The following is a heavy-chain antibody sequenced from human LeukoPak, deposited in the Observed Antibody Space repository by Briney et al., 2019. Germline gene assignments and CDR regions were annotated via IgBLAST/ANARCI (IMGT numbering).Heavy chain of an antibody. Sequence: GGSLRLSCAASGFTFSSSWMNWVRQAPGKGLEWVANIKQDGSEKYYVDSVKGRFTISRDNAKNSLYQQMNTLRAEDTAVYYCASLDYWGQGTTVTVSS. CDR1: GFTFSSSW. CDR2: IKQDGSEK. V-gene: IGHV3-7*01. CDR3: ASLDY. J-gene: IGHJ6*02.